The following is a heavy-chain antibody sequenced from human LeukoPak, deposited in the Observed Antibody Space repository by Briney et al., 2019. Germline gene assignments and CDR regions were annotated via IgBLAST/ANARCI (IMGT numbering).Heavy chain of an antibody. Sequence: GGSLRLSCAASGFTFSSYGMHWVRQAPGKGLEWVAVISYDGSNKYYADSVKGRFTISRDNSKNTLYLQMNSLRAEDTAVYYCARPWYYYDSSPFDYWGQGTLVTVSS. CDR3: ARPWYYYDSSPFDY. J-gene: IGHJ4*02. V-gene: IGHV3-30*03. D-gene: IGHD3-22*01. CDR2: ISYDGSNK. CDR1: GFTFSSYG.